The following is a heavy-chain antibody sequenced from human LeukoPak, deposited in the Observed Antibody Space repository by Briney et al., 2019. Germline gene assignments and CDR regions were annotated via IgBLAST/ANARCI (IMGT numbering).Heavy chain of an antibody. Sequence: GGSLRLSCAASGFTFDDYGMSWVRQAPGKGLEWVSGINWNGGSTGYADSVKGRFTISRDNAKNSLYLQMNSLRAEDTALYYCAKDGGDVYSYMDVWGKGTTVTISS. V-gene: IGHV3-20*04. CDR1: GFTFDDYG. CDR3: AKDGGDVYSYMDV. CDR2: INWNGGST. J-gene: IGHJ6*03. D-gene: IGHD2-21*01.